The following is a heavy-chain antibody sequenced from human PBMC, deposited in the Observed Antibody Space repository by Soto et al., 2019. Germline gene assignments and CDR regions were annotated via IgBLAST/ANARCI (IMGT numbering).Heavy chain of an antibody. CDR2: IYSGGST. CDR1: GFTVSSNY. D-gene: IGHD1-1*01. CDR3: AREIVTTGEYYFDS. V-gene: IGHV3-66*01. J-gene: IGHJ4*02. Sequence: PGGSLRLSCAASGFTVSSNYMSWVRQAPGKGLEWVSVIYSGGSTSYADSVKGRVTISRDTAKNTLYLQMNSLRAEDTAVYYCAREIVTTGEYYFDSWGLGTLVTGSS.